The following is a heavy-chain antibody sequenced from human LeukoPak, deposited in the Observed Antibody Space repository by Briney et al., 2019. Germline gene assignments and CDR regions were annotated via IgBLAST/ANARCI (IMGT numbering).Heavy chain of an antibody. V-gene: IGHV4-59*01. CDR3: ARDQYYYDSSGYLGAFDI. Sequence: PPETLSLTCTVSGGSISSYYWSWIRQPPGKGLEWIGYIYYSGSTNYNPSLKSRVTISVDTSQNQFSLKLSSVTAADTAVYYCARDQYYYDSSGYLGAFDIWGQGTMVTVSS. CDR2: IYYSGST. CDR1: GGSISSYY. J-gene: IGHJ3*02. D-gene: IGHD3-22*01.